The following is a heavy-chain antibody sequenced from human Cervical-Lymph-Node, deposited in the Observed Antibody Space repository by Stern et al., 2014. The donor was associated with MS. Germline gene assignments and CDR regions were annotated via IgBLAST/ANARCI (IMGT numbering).Heavy chain of an antibody. CDR1: GGSVTSHY. CDR2: ILYSGST. J-gene: IGHJ5*02. CDR3: ARGVNNWLDP. Sequence: QLQLQASGTGLVKPSETLSLTCTVSGGSVTSHYWSWFRQTPGKGLEWSGYILYSGSTNYNPPLKSRVTMSLDMSKNQFSLNLTSVTAADTAVYYCARGVNNWLDPWGQGTQVTVSS. V-gene: IGHV4-59*02.